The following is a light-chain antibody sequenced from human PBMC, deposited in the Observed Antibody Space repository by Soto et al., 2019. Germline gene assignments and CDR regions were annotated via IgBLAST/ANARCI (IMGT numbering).Light chain of an antibody. CDR2: DAS. V-gene: IGKV1-5*01. J-gene: IGKJ1*01. CDR1: QSISNW. Sequence: DIPMTHSPSTVSAPVAPSWAVAFRASQSISNWLAWYQQKPGKDPKLLIFDASTLESGVPSRFSGRGSGTEFTLTSSSMQPDDCATYYCQPYNSYWTCGQGTKV. CDR3: QPYNSYWT.